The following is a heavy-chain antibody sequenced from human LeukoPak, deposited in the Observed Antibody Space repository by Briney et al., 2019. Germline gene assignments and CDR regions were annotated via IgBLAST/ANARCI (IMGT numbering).Heavy chain of an antibody. Sequence: GGSLRLSCTTSGVDFSIYGMNWVRQAPGKGLEWLANIWSDGTHKYYAYSVKGRFTIARENAENTLYLQLSSLGAEDTALYYCAREGGEVRSSGFDCWGQGTQVTVSS. CDR1: GVDFSIYG. CDR3: AREGGEVRSSGFDC. CDR2: IWSDGTHK. V-gene: IGHV3-33*01. D-gene: IGHD2-21*01. J-gene: IGHJ4*02.